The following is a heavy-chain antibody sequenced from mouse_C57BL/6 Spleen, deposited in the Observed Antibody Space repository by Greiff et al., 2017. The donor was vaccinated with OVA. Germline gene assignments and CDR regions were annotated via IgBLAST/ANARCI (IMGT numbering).Heavy chain of an antibody. CDR3: ARGEATVVAGDY. CDR2: IHPNSGST. J-gene: IGHJ2*01. D-gene: IGHD1-1*01. Sequence: QVQLQQSGAELVKPGASVKLSCKASGYTFTSYWMHWVKQRPGQGLEWIGMIHPNSGSTNYNEKFKSKATLTVDKSSSTAYMQLSSLTSEDSAVYYCARGEATVVAGDYWGQGTTLTVSS. CDR1: GYTFTSYW. V-gene: IGHV1-64*01.